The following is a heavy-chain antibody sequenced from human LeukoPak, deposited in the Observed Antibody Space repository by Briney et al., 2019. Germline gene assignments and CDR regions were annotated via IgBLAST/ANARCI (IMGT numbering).Heavy chain of an antibody. Sequence: GASVKVSCKASGYTFTSYGTSWVRQAPGQGLEWMGWISAYNGNTNYAQKLQGRVTMTTDTSTSTAYMELRSLRSDDTAVYYCARTFTMVRGVYGGDFDYWGQGTLVTVSS. J-gene: IGHJ4*02. V-gene: IGHV1-18*01. CDR3: ARTFTMVRGVYGGDFDY. CDR2: ISAYNGNT. D-gene: IGHD3-10*01. CDR1: GYTFTSYG.